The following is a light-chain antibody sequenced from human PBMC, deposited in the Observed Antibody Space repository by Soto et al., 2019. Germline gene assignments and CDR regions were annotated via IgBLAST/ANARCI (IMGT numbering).Light chain of an antibody. V-gene: IGKV1-27*01. CDR3: QKYNSAPRT. Sequence: IRMTQSPSSFSASTGDRVTITCRASQDISNSLAWYQQKPGKVPKLLIYAASTLQSGVPSRFSGSGSGTDFTLTISSLQPEDVATYYCQKYNSAPRTFGQGTKVEIK. J-gene: IGKJ1*01. CDR2: AAS. CDR1: QDISNS.